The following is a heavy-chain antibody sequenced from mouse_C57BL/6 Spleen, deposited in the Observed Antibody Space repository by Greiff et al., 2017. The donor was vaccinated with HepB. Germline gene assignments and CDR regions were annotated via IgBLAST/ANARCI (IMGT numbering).Heavy chain of an antibody. V-gene: IGHV5-4*01. CDR2: ISDGGSYT. D-gene: IGHD5-1*01. J-gene: IGHJ2*01. Sequence: EVKLVESGGGLVKPGGSLKLSCAASGFTFSSSAMSWVRQTPEKRLEWVATISDGGSYTYYPDNVKGRFTISRDNAKNNLYLQMSHLKSEDTAMYYCAREASNYFDYWGQGTTLTVSS. CDR3: AREASNYFDY. CDR1: GFTFSSSA.